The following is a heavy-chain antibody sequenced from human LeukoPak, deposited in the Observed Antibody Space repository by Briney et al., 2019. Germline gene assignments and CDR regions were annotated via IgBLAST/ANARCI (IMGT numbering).Heavy chain of an antibody. D-gene: IGHD2-21*02. CDR2: MNPTNGNT. CDR3: AREGGDSDLDYLDP. V-gene: IGHV1-8*01. Sequence: RASVKVSCKASGYTFTNYDINWVRQATGQGLEWMGWMNPTNGNTGYAKKFQGRVTMTRNTSISTAYMELSSLRSEDTAIYYCAREGGDSDLDYLDPWGQGSLVTVSS. CDR1: GYTFTNYD. J-gene: IGHJ5*02.